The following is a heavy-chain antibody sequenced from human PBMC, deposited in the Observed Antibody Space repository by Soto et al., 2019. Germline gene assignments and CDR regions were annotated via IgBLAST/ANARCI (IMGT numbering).Heavy chain of an antibody. CDR3: KRDVVAASPPGADY. V-gene: IGHV3-23*01. CDR1: GFMFSNYP. CDR2: IKAAGGDT. D-gene: IGHD5-12*01. Sequence: EVQLLASGGDLVRPGGSLRLSCAGSGFMFSNYPMSWVRQAPGKGPEWVAAIKAAGGDTYYADSVKGRFTISRDNSNDMLYLQMNSLTVEDTAMYYCKRDVVAASPPGADYWGQGTLVTVSS. J-gene: IGHJ4*02.